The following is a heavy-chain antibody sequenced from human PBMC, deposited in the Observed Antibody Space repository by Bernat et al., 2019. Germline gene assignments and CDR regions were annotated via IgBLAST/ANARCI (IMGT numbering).Heavy chain of an antibody. Sequence: QVQLVESGGGVVQPGRSLRLSCEVSGFTFSSYAMHWVRQAPGKGLEWVAVISYDGSNKYYADSVKGRFTISRDNSKNTLYLQMNSLRAEDTAVYYCARVRSGYLYYFDYWGQGTLVTVSS. CDR1: GFTFSSYA. D-gene: IGHD3-22*01. J-gene: IGHJ4*02. CDR2: ISYDGSNK. CDR3: ARVRSGYLYYFDY. V-gene: IGHV3-30-3*01.